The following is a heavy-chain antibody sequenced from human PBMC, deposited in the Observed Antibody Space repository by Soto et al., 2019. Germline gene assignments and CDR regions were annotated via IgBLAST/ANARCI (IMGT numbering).Heavy chain of an antibody. V-gene: IGHV1-18*01. D-gene: IGHD6-13*01. CDR3: ARGRYGGSSWYSVGFVDY. CDR2: ISAYNGNT. J-gene: IGHJ4*02. CDR1: GYTFTSYG. Sequence: QVQLVQSGAEVKKPGASVKVSCKASGYTFTSYGISWVRQAPGQGLEWMGWISAYNGNTNYAQKLQGRVTMTTDTSTSTAYMELRSLRADDTAVYYCARGRYGGSSWYSVGFVDYWGQGTLVTVSS.